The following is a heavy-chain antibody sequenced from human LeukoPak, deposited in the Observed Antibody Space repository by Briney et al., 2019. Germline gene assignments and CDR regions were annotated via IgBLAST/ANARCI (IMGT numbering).Heavy chain of an antibody. D-gene: IGHD3-10*01. J-gene: IGHJ6*03. CDR2: IYTSGST. Sequence: PSETLSLTCTVSGGSISSYYWSWIRQPAGKGLGWVGRIYTSGSTNYNPSLKSRVTMSVDTSKNQFSLKLSSVTAADTAVYYCARAAEDYYGSGSFKYYYYYYYMDVWGKRTTVTVSS. V-gene: IGHV4-4*07. CDR1: GGSISSYY. CDR3: ARAAEDYYGSGSFKYYYYYYYMDV.